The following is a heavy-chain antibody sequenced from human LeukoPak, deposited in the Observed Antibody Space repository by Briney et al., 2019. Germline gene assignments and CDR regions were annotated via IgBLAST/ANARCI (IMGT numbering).Heavy chain of an antibody. CDR3: ARVVTYYYDSSGYSVFDY. J-gene: IGHJ4*02. D-gene: IGHD3-22*01. Sequence: GRSLRLSRAASGFIFDDYAMHWVRQAPGKGLEWVSGISWNSGKIDYADSVKGRFTISRDNAKNSLYLQMNSLRAEDTAVYYCARVVTYYYDSSGYSVFDYWGQGTLVTVSS. CDR1: GFIFDDYA. V-gene: IGHV3-9*01. CDR2: ISWNSGKI.